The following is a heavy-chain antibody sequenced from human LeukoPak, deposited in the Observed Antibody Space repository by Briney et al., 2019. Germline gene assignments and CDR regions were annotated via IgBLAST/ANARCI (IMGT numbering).Heavy chain of an antibody. Sequence: GASVKVSCKASGYTFTSYAISWVRQAPGQGLEWMGGIIPIFGTANYAQKFQGRVTITADESTSTAYMELSSLRSEDTAVYYCARDVEMATIFPPFEWGRGTLVTVSS. CDR1: GYTFTSYA. D-gene: IGHD5-24*01. V-gene: IGHV1-69*13. CDR2: IIPIFGTA. CDR3: ARDVEMATIFPPFE. J-gene: IGHJ4*02.